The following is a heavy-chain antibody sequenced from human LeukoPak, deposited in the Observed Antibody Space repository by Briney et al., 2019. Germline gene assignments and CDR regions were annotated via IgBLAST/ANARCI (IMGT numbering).Heavy chain of an antibody. D-gene: IGHD3-3*01. J-gene: IGHJ3*02. CDR3: ARGTLEWSLDDAFDI. Sequence: SETLSLTCTVSGGSISSYYWSWIRQPPGKGLEWIGYIYYSGSTNYNPSLKSRVTISVDTSKNQFSLKLSSVTAADTAVYYCARGTLEWSLDDAFDIWGQGTMVTVSS. CDR2: IYYSGST. V-gene: IGHV4-59*01. CDR1: GGSISSYY.